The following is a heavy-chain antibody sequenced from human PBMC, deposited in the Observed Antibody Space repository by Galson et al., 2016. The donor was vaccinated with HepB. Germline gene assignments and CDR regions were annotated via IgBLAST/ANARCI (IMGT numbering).Heavy chain of an antibody. J-gene: IGHJ3*02. CDR3: ASEAYCGGGMCYGDDAFDI. Sequence: VKVSCKASGHTFTYRYLHWVRQAPGQALEWMGWITTLNGNTKYAQRFQDRVTITRDTSMKTAYMELSSLRFEDTGIYYCASEAYCGGGMCYGDDAFDIWGQGTMVTVSS. D-gene: IGHD2-21*01. CDR1: GHTFTYRY. V-gene: IGHV1-45*02. CDR2: ITTLNGNT.